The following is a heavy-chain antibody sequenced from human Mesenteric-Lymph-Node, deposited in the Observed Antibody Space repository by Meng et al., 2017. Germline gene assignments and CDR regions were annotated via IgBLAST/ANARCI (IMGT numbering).Heavy chain of an antibody. J-gene: IGHJ4*02. V-gene: IGHV1-18*01. CDR2: ISTYNGNT. CDR1: GYTFTRYG. D-gene: IGHD6-13*01. CDR3: ARAGYSSSREFDY. Sequence: QVQLEQSGAQVKNPWASVKVSCKASGYTFTRYGISWVRQAPGQGLEWMGWISTYNGNTNYAQKLQGRVTMTTDTSTGTAYMELRSLRSDDTAVYFCARAGYSSSREFDYWGQGTLVTVSS.